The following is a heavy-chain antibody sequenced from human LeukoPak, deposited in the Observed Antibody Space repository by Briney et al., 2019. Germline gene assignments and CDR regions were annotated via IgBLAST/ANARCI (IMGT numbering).Heavy chain of an antibody. V-gene: IGHV3-49*04. CDR3: TRVVRSGYYDSSGYFDY. J-gene: IGHJ4*02. CDR2: IRSKAYGGTT. Sequence: GGSLRLSCTASGFTFGDYAMSWVRQAPGKGLEWVGFIRSKAYGGTTEYAASVKGRFTISRDDSKSIAYLQMNSLKTEDTAVYYCTRVVRSGYYDSSGYFDYWGQGTLVTVSS. CDR1: GFTFGDYA. D-gene: IGHD3-22*01.